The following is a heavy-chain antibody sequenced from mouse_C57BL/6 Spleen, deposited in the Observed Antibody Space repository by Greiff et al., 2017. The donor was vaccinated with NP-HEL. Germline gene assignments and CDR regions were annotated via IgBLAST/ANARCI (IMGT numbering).Heavy chain of an antibody. CDR2: INPNNGGT. J-gene: IGHJ3*01. D-gene: IGHD2-5*01. Sequence: EVQLQQSGPELVKPGASVKMSCKASGYTFTDYNMHWVKQSHGKSLEWIGYINPNNGGTSYNQKFKGKATLTVNKSSSTAYMELRRLTSEDSAVYYCARDSNYPWFAYWGQGTLVTVSA. V-gene: IGHV1-22*01. CDR3: ARDSNYPWFAY. CDR1: GYTFTDYN.